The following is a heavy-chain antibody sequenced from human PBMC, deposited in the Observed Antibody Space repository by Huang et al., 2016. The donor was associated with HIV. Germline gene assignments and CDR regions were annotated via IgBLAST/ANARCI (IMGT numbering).Heavy chain of an antibody. D-gene: IGHD2-21*02. J-gene: IGHJ3*02. Sequence: ELQLLESGGGLVQPGGSLRLSCSGSGFTFKYYGMNWVRQAPGKGLEWVATIAGGGGSAYHADSVKGRFTVSRDNSKSILYLQMNSLRPGDTAVYYCARGKVTLVGDAFDIWGQGTLVTVSS. CDR3: ARGKVTLVGDAFDI. CDR2: IAGGGGSA. CDR1: GFTFKYYG. V-gene: IGHV3-23*01.